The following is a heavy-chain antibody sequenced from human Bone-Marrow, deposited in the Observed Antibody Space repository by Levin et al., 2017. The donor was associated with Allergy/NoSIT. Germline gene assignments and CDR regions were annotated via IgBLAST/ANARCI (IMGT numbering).Heavy chain of an antibody. CDR3: AKYCKVRFLEWLSRGYYGMDV. D-gene: IGHD3-3*01. CDR1: GFTFSSYA. CDR2: ISGSGGST. J-gene: IGHJ6*02. Sequence: PGGSLRLSCAASGFTFSSYAMSWVRQAPGKGLEWVSAISGSGGSTYYADSVKGRFTISRDNSKNTLYLQMNSLRAEDTAVYYCAKYCKVRFLEWLSRGYYGMDVWGQGTTVTVSS. V-gene: IGHV3-23*01.